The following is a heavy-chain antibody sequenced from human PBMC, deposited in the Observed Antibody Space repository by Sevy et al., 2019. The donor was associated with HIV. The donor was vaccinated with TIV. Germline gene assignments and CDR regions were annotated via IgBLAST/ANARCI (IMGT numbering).Heavy chain of an antibody. Sequence: ASVKVSCKASGYTFTSYGVSWVRQAPGQGLEYMGWISAYNGDTNYAQKVQGRVTMTTDTSTNTAYMELRSLTTDDTAVYYCARGFAVADYYFDYWGQGTLVTVSS. D-gene: IGHD6-19*01. CDR3: ARGFAVADYYFDY. CDR2: ISAYNGDT. CDR1: GYTFTSYG. V-gene: IGHV1-18*04. J-gene: IGHJ4*02.